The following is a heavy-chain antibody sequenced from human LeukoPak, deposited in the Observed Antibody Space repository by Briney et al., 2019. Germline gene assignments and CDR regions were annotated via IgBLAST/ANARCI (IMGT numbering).Heavy chain of an antibody. D-gene: IGHD3-9*01. J-gene: IGHJ4*02. CDR3: ARDILNDY. Sequence: SVKVSCKASGGTFSSYAISWVRQAPGQGLEWMGRIIPILGIANYAQKFQGRVTITADKSTSTAYMELSSLRSDDTAVYYCARDILNDYWGQGTLVTVSS. V-gene: IGHV1-69*04. CDR1: GGTFSSYA. CDR2: IIPILGIA.